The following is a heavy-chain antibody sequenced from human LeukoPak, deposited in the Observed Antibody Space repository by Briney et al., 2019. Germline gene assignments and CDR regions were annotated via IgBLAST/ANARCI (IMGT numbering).Heavy chain of an antibody. Sequence: GGSLRLSCAASGLTFANYAMSWVRQAPGKGLEFVSSISRSGDTTFYADSVKGRFTISRDNSKDTLYLQMDRLRADDAAVYYCAKSRLAAAGAASDYWGQGTLVTVSS. D-gene: IGHD6-13*01. J-gene: IGHJ4*02. V-gene: IGHV3-23*01. CDR3: AKSRLAAAGAASDY. CDR1: GLTFANYA. CDR2: ISRSGDTT.